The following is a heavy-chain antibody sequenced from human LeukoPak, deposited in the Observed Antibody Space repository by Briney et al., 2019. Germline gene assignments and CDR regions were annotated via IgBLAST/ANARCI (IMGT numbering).Heavy chain of an antibody. Sequence: PGGSLRLSCAASGFTFSSYAMSRVRQAPGKGLEWVSAISGSGGSTYYADSVKGRFTISRDNSKNTLYLQMNSLRAEDTAVYYCAKGRTGSWSYWDYWGQGTLVTVSS. CDR1: GFTFSSYA. D-gene: IGHD3-10*01. CDR2: ISGSGGST. V-gene: IGHV3-23*01. J-gene: IGHJ4*02. CDR3: AKGRTGSWSYWDY.